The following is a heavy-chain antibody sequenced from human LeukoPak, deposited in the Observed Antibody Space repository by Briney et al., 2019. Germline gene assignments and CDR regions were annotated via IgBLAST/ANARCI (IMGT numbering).Heavy chain of an antibody. CDR2: IRSKAYGGTT. CDR1: GFTFGDYA. J-gene: IGHJ3*02. CDR3: TRDRSSSWPPDAFDI. V-gene: IGHV3-49*03. D-gene: IGHD6-13*01. Sequence: PGGSLRLSCTASGFTFGDYAMSWFRQAPGKGLEWVGFIRSKAYGGTTEYAAPVKGRFTISRDDSKSIAYLQMNSLKTEDTAVYYCTRDRSSSWPPDAFDIWGQGTMVTVSS.